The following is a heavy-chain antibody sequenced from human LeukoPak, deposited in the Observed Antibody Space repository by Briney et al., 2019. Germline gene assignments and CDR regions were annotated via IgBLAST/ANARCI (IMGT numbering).Heavy chain of an antibody. CDR1: GFTFSSYW. V-gene: IGHV3-7*03. J-gene: IGHJ6*03. Sequence: GGSLRLSCAASGFTFSSYWMSRVRQAPGKGLEWVANIKQDGSEKNYVDSVKGRFTISRDNAKNSLYLQMNSLRAEDTALYHCARNSGSYYYYYYMDVWGKGTTVTISS. CDR2: IKQDGSEK. CDR3: ARNSGSYYYYYYMDV. D-gene: IGHD1-26*01.